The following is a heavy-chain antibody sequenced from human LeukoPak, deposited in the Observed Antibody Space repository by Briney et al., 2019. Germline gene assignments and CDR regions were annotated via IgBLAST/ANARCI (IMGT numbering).Heavy chain of an antibody. D-gene: IGHD3-16*02. J-gene: IGHJ5*02. V-gene: IGHV1-2*06. CDR1: GYTFSGYF. CDR3: ARDLSYVWGSYRYSTRFDP. Sequence: ASVKVSCKAAGYTFSGYFVHWVRQAPGQGLEWMGRINAGSGDTEFAQKFQGRVTMTRDTSISTAYMELSRLRSDDTAVYYCARDLSYVWGSYRYSTRFDPWGQGTLVTVSS. CDR2: INAGSGDT.